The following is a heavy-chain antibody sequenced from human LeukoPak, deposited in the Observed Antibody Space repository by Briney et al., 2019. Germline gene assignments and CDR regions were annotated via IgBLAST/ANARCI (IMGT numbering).Heavy chain of an antibody. D-gene: IGHD3-16*02. V-gene: IGHV4-59*01. J-gene: IGHJ4*02. CDR2: IYYSGST. CDR1: GGSISSYY. Sequence: SEPLSLICTVSGGSISSYYLSWIRLPPRKGLEWIGYIYYSGSTNYNPSLKSRVTISVDTSKNQFSLKLSSVTAADTAVYYCPRDKFIGFDYWGQGTLVTVSS. CDR3: PRDKFIGFDY.